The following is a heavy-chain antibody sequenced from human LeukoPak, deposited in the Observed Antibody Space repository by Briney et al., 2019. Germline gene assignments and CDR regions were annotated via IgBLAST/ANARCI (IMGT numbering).Heavy chain of an antibody. CDR1: GFTFDAYA. CDR2: IRGDGGNT. V-gene: IGHV3-43*02. CDR3: AKTRSSDWHYSFDY. Sequence: GGSLRLSCAASGFTFDAYAMHWVRHGPGKSLEWVSLIRGDGGNTYYAASVKGRFTISRDNSENSLYLQMNSLRTEDTALYYCAKTRSSDWHYSFDYWGQGTLVTVSS. D-gene: IGHD6-19*01. J-gene: IGHJ4*02.